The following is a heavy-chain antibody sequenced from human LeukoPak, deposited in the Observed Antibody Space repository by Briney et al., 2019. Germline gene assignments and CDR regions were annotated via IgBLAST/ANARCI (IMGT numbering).Heavy chain of an antibody. V-gene: IGHV3-15*05. CDR1: GLTYRNAW. CDR3: TTGGPHISGHPLDY. J-gene: IGHJ4*02. Sequence: GGSLRLSCVASGLTYRNAWMTCVRQAPGKGLEWVGRIKSNPDGGTTDFAASVKGRFFISRDDSKSTLSLQMNSLKIEDTAVYYCTTGGPHISGHPLDYWGQGIPVTVSS. D-gene: IGHD2-15*01. CDR2: IKSNPDGGTT.